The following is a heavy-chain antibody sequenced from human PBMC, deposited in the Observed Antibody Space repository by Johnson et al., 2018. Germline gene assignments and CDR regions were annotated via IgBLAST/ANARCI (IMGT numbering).Heavy chain of an antibody. Sequence: VQLLESGAEVKKPGASVKVSCKASGYTFTSYDINWVRQAPGQGLEWMGWMNPNSGYTGYTQKFQDRVTITADESTGTAYMELSSLRSEDTAVYYCARGLSYKTDWGQGTLVTVSS. V-gene: IGHV1-8*01. D-gene: IGHD3-16*02. CDR2: MNPNSGYT. J-gene: IGHJ1*01. CDR1: GYTFTSYD. CDR3: ARGLSYKTD.